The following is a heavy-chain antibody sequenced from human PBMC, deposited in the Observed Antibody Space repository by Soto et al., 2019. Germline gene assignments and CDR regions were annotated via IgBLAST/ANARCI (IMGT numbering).Heavy chain of an antibody. CDR3: ARESSNMSLIGMDV. D-gene: IGHD2-8*01. Sequence: QVQLQESGPGLVKPSQTLSLTCTVSGGSISSGGYYWSWIRQHPGKGLEWIEYIYYSGSTYYNPSLKSRVTISVDTSKNQFSLELSSVTAADTAVYYCARESSNMSLIGMDVWGQGTTVTVSS. CDR2: IYYSGST. J-gene: IGHJ6*02. V-gene: IGHV4-31*03. CDR1: GGSISSGGYY.